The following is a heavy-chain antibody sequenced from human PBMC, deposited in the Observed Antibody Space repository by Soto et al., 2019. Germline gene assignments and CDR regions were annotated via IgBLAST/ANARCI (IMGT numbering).Heavy chain of an antibody. Sequence: QVQLQESGPGLVKPSGTLSLTCAVSGDSISSSNWWSWVSQPPGKGLEWIGEIYHSGSTNYNPSLKSRVTISLDKSKNQFSLNLSSVTGADTAVYYCAREGGSTWNIVYWGRGTLVTVSS. CDR1: GDSISSSNW. D-gene: IGHD6-13*01. CDR3: AREGGSTWNIVY. J-gene: IGHJ4*02. CDR2: IYHSGST. V-gene: IGHV4-4*02.